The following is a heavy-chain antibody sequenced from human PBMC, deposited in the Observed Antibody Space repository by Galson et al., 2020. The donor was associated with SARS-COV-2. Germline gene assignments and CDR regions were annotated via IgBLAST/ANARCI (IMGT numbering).Heavy chain of an antibody. CDR1: GYSISSGYY. D-gene: IGHD6-25*01. CDR3: ARRRGYGGCVDH. V-gene: IGHV4-38-2*01. J-gene: IGHJ4*02. Sequence: SETLSLTCAVSGYSISSGYYWDWIRQPPGKGLEWIGSMYHSGSTYFNPSLKSRVIISVDTSKNQFSLKLNSVTAADTAVYYCARRRGYGGCVDHWGQGTLVTVSS. CDR2: MYHSGST.